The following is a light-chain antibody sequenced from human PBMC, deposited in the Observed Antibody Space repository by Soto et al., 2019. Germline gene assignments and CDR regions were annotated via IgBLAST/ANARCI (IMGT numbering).Light chain of an antibody. V-gene: IGLV2-8*01. J-gene: IGLJ2*01. Sequence: QSALIQPPSASGSPGQSVTISCTGTSSDVGAHHHVSWYQQYAGKAPKLIIDEVSQRPSGVPDRISGSKSGNTASLTVSGLQAEDEADYYFNSHAGGRHVVFGGGTKLTVL. CDR1: SSDVGAHHH. CDR2: EVS. CDR3: NSHAGGRHVV.